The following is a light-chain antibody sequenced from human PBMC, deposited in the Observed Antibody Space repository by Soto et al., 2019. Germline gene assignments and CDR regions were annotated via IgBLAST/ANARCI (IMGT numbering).Light chain of an antibody. J-gene: IGLJ3*02. V-gene: IGLV3-21*02. CDR2: DDR. Sequence: SYELTQPPSVSVAPGRTAMITCGGNDIGSKSVHWYQQRPGQAPVLVVYDDRDRPSGIPERSSGSNSGSTATLTISRVEAGDEADYYCQVWDRNNNHVLFGGGTQLTVL. CDR1: DIGSKS. CDR3: QVWDRNNNHVL.